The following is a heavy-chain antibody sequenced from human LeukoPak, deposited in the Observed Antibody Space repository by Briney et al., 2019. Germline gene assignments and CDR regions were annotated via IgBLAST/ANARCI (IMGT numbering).Heavy chain of an antibody. Sequence: PGGSLRLSCAASGFTFSNYRMNGVRQAPGKGLEWVSSISSGSGSMFYIDSVRGRFTISRDNARNSLYLQMNSLRVEDTAVYYCLRGDRRDFWGQGTLVTVSS. CDR3: LRGDRRDF. CDR1: GFTFSNYR. CDR2: ISSGSGSM. J-gene: IGHJ4*02. V-gene: IGHV3-21*01.